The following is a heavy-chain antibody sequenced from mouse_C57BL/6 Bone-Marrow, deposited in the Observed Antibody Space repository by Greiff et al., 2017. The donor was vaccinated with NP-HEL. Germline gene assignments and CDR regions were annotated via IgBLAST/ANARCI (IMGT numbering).Heavy chain of an antibody. Sequence: QVQLKQPGAELVKPGASVKVSCKASGYTFTSYWMRWVKQRPGQGLEWIGRLHTSDSDTNYNPKFKGQATLTVDKSSSTAYMQLSSLTSEDSAVDDCAITRGFAYWGQGTLVTVSA. J-gene: IGHJ3*01. CDR2: LHTSDSDT. D-gene: IGHD6-1*01. CDR1: GYTFTSYW. V-gene: IGHV1-74*01. CDR3: AITRGFAY.